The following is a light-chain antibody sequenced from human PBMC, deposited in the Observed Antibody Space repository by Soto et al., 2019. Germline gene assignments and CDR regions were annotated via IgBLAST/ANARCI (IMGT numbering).Light chain of an antibody. CDR3: QAWDSSTYVE. V-gene: IGLV3-1*01. CDR2: HDS. CDR1: KLGNKY. J-gene: IGLJ2*01. Sequence: SYELTQPPSVSVSPGQTASITCSGDKLGNKYVCWYQQKPGQSPVLVIYHDSKRPSGIPERFSGSNSGNTATLTISGTQAMDEADYYCQAWDSSTYVEFGGGTKLTVL.